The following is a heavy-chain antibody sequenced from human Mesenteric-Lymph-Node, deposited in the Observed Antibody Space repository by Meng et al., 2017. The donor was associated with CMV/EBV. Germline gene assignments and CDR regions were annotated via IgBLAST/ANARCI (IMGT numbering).Heavy chain of an antibody. V-gene: IGHV3-23*01. Sequence: GGSLRLSCAASGFTFSGHVMSWVRQAPGKGLEWVSAISGVGYTTYYADSVKGRFTLSRDNSKNTLNLQINSLRVEDTAIYYCAKPQSGWFDFEYWGQGTLVTVSS. CDR3: AKPQSGWFDFEY. CDR1: GFTFSGHV. CDR2: ISGVGYTT. J-gene: IGHJ4*02. D-gene: IGHD6-19*01.